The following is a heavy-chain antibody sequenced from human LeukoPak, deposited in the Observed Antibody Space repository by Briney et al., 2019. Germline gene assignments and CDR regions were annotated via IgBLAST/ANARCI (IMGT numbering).Heavy chain of an antibody. J-gene: IGHJ4*02. CDR2: INHSGST. V-gene: IGHV4-34*01. CDR3: ARGSRKPYYDFWSGYLDY. CDR1: GGSFSGYY. D-gene: IGHD3-3*01. Sequence: PSETLSLTCAVYGGSFSGYYWSWIRQPPGKGLEWIGEINHSGSTNYNPSLKSRVTISVGTSKNQFSLKLSSVTAADTAVYYCARGSRKPYYDFWSGYLDYWGQGTLVTVSS.